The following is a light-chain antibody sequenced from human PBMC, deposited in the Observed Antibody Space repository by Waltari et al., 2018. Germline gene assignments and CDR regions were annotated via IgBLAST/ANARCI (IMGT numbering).Light chain of an antibody. CDR2: GAS. CDR3: QQYGNSPRYT. V-gene: IGKV3-20*01. Sequence: EIVLPQSPGTLSLSPGERATLPCRASQSVSGSYLAWYQQKPGQAPRLLIYGASSRAPGVPDRFGGSGSGTDFTLTISRLEPEDFAVYYCQQYGNSPRYTFGQGTKLEIK. J-gene: IGKJ2*01. CDR1: QSVSGSY.